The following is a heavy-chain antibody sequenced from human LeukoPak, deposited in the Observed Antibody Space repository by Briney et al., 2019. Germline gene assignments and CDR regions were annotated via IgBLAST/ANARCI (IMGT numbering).Heavy chain of an antibody. CDR1: GYTFTGYY. CDR3: ARATAAAAAGTSTY. V-gene: IGHV1-18*04. CDR2: ISAYNGNT. J-gene: IGHJ4*02. D-gene: IGHD6-13*01. Sequence: ASVKVSCKASGYTFTGYYMHWVRQAPGQGLEWMGWISAYNGNTNYAQKLQGRVTMTTDTSTSTAYMELRSLRSDDTAVYYCARATAAAAAGTSTYWGQGTLVTVSS.